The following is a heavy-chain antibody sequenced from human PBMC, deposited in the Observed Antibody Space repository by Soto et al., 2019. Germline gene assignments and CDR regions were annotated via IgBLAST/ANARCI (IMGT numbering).Heavy chain of an antibody. CDR2: IRDSGDST. Sequence: EVQLLESGGGLVQPGGSLRLSCVASGFTFSSYAMSWVRQAPGKGLEWVSVIRDSGDSTYYADSVKGRFSISRDNSKNTLYLQMYSLTAEDTAVYYCGKDPPPESRSKRGWWGDSFDIRGQGTMVTVSS. D-gene: IGHD2-8*02. CDR3: GKDPPPESRSKRGWWGDSFDI. V-gene: IGHV3-23*01. J-gene: IGHJ3*02. CDR1: GFTFSSYA.